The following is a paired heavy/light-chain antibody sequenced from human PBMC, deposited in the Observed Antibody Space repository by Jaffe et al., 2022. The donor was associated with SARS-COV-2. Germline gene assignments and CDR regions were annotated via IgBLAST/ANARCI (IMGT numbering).Heavy chain of an antibody. J-gene: IGHJ6*02. CDR1: GFTVSGYG. D-gene: IGHD3-10*01. Sequence: QMQLVESGGGVVQPGTSLRLSCAASGFTVSGYGMHWVRQAPGKALEWVAVVSYDESKIYYVDSVKGRFTISRDISKNTLSLQMNSLRAEDTAMYYCARDRPGAYYWMDVWGQGTTVTVSS. CDR2: VSYDESKI. CDR3: ARDRPGAYYWMDV. V-gene: IGHV3-33*05.
Light chain of an antibody. CDR2: EVS. Sequence: QSALTQPPSASGSPGQSVTISCTGTSSDVGGYNYVSWYQQHPGKAPKLMIYEVSKRPSGVPDRFSGSKSGNTASLTVSGLQAEDEADYYCSSYGGSNNLVFGGGTLLTVL. J-gene: IGLJ3*02. V-gene: IGLV2-8*01. CDR3: SSYGGSNNLV. CDR1: SSDVGGYNY.